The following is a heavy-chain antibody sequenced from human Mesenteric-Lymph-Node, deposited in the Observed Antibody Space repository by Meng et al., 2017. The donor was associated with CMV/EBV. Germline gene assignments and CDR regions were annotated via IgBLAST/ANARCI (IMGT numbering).Heavy chain of an antibody. Sequence: GGSLRLSCAASGFSFSSYWMHWVRQAPGKGLVWVSRIAYDASTTDYADSVKGRFTVSRDNAKSTLYLQMNSLRAEDTALYYCVKDIVGSKSGDYYYGMDVWGQGTTVTVSS. J-gene: IGHJ6*02. V-gene: IGHV3-74*01. CDR1: GFSFSSYW. CDR3: VKDIVGSKSGDYYYGMDV. CDR2: IAYDASTT. D-gene: IGHD2-15*01.